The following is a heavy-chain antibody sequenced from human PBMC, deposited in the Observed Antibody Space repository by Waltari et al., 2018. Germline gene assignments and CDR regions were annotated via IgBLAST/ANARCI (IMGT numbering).Heavy chain of an antibody. D-gene: IGHD3-10*01. CDR2: INAGNGNT. CDR1: GYTFTSYA. CDR3: ARDGGGTITMVRGVIIRGWFDP. V-gene: IGHV1-3*01. Sequence: QVQLVQSGAEVKKPGASVKVSCKASGYTFTSYAMHWVRQAPGQRLEWMGWINAGNGNTKYSQKFQGRVTITRDTSASTAYMELSSLRSEDTAVYYCARDGGGTITMVRGVIIRGWFDPWGQGTLVTVSS. J-gene: IGHJ5*02.